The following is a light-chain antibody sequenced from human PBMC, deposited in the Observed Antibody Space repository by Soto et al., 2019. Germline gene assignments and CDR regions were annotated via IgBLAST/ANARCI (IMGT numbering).Light chain of an antibody. J-gene: IGLJ1*01. Sequence: ALTQPPSASGTPGQRVTISCSGGSSNIGTNYVYWYQHLAGAAPKLLIYRNNQRPSGVPERFSGSRSGTSASLAISGLRSEDESDYYCAAWDDSLSGYVFGTGTKVTVL. CDR3: AAWDDSLSGYV. CDR2: RNN. CDR1: SSNIGTNY. V-gene: IGLV1-47*01.